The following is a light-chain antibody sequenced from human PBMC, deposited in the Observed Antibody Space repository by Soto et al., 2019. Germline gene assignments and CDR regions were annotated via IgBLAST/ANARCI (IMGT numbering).Light chain of an antibody. CDR1: QSVGTK. CDR2: GAS. CDR3: QLYSCLLWT. Sequence: IVISQTPATLSVSPGERANLSCRASQSVGTKLAWYQQTPGQAPRLLIYGASNRATGVPARISGSVSGTEFTLTIASLQSEDFAVYYCQLYSCLLWTFGQGGKV. J-gene: IGKJ1*01. V-gene: IGKV3-15*01.